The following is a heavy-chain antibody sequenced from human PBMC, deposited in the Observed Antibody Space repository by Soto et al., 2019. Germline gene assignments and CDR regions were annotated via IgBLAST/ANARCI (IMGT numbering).Heavy chain of an antibody. V-gene: IGHV1-69*12. J-gene: IGHJ6*02. Sequence: QVQLVQSGAEVKKPESSVRVSCKASGGTFNSYAITWVRQAPGQGLEWMGGTIPMFGTTNYAEKFQGSVTSSADESTNTAYMELSSLRSEDTAVYYCTRCGIRYHSIGYYLGIDGMDVWGQGTTVIVSS. CDR1: GGTFNSYA. D-gene: IGHD3-22*01. CDR3: TRCGIRYHSIGYYLGIDGMDV. CDR2: TIPMFGTT.